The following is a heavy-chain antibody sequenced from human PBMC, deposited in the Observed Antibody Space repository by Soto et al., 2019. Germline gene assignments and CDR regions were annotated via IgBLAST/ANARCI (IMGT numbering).Heavy chain of an antibody. CDR3: ARAQGQNYYDRSGYLLKRPFDY. CDR2: ISAYNGNT. D-gene: IGHD3-22*01. CDR1: GYTFTSYG. J-gene: IGHJ4*02. Sequence: ASVKVSCKATGYTFTSYGISWVRQAPGQGLEWMGWISAYNGNTNYAQKLQGRVTMTTDTSTSTAYMELRSLRSDDTAVYYCARAQGQNYYDRSGYLLKRPFDYWGQGTLVTVSS. V-gene: IGHV1-18*04.